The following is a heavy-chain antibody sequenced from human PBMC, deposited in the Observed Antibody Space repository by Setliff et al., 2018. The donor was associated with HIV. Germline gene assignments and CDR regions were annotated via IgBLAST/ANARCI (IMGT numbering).Heavy chain of an antibody. CDR3: ARSHYDSRGYYYRGDAFDI. D-gene: IGHD3-22*01. Sequence: PGGSLRLSCAASGFTFSNFGMNWVRQAPGKGLEWISSISSSDYMYYADSVKGRFTISRDNAKNSLYLQMNSLRAEDTGVYYCARSHYDSRGYYYRGDAFDIWGLGTMVTVSS. J-gene: IGHJ3*02. CDR1: GFTFSNFG. CDR2: ISSSDYM. V-gene: IGHV3-21*01.